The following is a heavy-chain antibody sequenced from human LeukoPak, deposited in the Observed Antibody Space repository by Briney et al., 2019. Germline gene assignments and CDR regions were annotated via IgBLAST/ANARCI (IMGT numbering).Heavy chain of an antibody. V-gene: IGHV3-7*01. J-gene: IGHJ4*02. Sequence: GGSLRLSCATSGLDLSNYWMYWLRPAPRKGLEWVASIKPDGSEDFYADSVKGRFNISRDNAKNSLFLQMTNLKAEDTAVYYCAVDRRFKIFDYWGQGTLVTVSS. CDR2: IKPDGSED. CDR1: GLDLSNYW. CDR3: AVDRRFKIFDY. D-gene: IGHD5-24*01.